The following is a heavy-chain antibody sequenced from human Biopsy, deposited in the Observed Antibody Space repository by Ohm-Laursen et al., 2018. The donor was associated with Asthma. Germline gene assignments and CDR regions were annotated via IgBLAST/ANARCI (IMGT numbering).Heavy chain of an antibody. D-gene: IGHD6-13*01. J-gene: IGHJ6*02. V-gene: IGHV4-39*01. CDR3: VRGSSSWHHGPFHYYYGLDV. CDR2: IYYSGTT. Sequence: SDTLSLTCSPSSGSGGYMRSGNYYWGWIRQPPGKGLEWIGSIYYSGTTYYNPSLESRVTVSADTSKNQISLKLTSVTAADTAVYYCVRGSSSWHHGPFHYYYGLDVWGQGTTATVSS. CDR1: GGYMRSGNYY.